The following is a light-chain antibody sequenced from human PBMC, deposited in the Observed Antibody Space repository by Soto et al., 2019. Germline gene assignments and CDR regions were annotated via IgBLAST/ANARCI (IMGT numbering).Light chain of an antibody. Sequence: QSALTQPASVSVSPGQSITISCTGTSSDVGNSKYVSWYQQHPGKAPKLVIYEVTNRPSGVSNRFSGSKSGNTASLTLSGLQAEDEDEYYCTSFSSSRYVLGQGTKVT. CDR3: TSFSSSRYV. CDR1: SSDVGNSKY. J-gene: IGLJ1*01. V-gene: IGLV2-14*01. CDR2: EVT.